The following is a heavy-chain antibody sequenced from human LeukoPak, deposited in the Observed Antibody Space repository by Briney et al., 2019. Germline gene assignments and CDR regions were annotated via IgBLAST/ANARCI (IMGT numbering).Heavy chain of an antibody. CDR3: ASRPYCSSTSCSPDY. V-gene: IGHV1-69*02. Sequence: GASVKVSCKASGGTFSSYTISWVRQAPGQGLEWMGRIIPILGIANYAQKFQGRVTITADKSTSTAYMELSSLRSEDTAVYYCASRPYCSSTSCSPDYWGQGTLVTVSS. D-gene: IGHD2-2*01. CDR2: IIPILGIA. J-gene: IGHJ4*02. CDR1: GGTFSSYT.